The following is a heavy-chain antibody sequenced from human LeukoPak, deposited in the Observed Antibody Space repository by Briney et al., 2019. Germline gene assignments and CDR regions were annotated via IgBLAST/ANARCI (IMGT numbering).Heavy chain of an antibody. D-gene: IGHD1-20*01. V-gene: IGHV3-30-3*01. CDR1: GFTFSSYA. J-gene: IGHJ4*02. CDR3: ARDQKMEPPVDNWNDGGDFDY. Sequence: GGSLRLSCAASGFTFSSYAMHWVRQAPDKGREWVAVISYDGSNKYYADSVKGRFTISRDNSKNTLYLQMNSLRAEDTAVYYCARDQKMEPPVDNWNDGGDFDYWGQGTLVTVSS. CDR2: ISYDGSNK.